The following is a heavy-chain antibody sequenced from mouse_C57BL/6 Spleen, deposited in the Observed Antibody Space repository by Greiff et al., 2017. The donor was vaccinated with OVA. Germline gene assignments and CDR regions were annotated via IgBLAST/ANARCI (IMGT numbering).Heavy chain of an antibody. CDR2: INPNNGGT. J-gene: IGHJ2*01. CDR1: GYTFTDYN. D-gene: IGHD1-1*01. V-gene: IGHV1-22*01. Sequence: VQLQQSGPELVKPGASVKMSCKASGYTFTDYNMHWVKQSHGKSLEWIGYINPNNGGTSYNQKFKGKATLTVTKSSSTAYMELRSLTSEDSAVYYCARRYYGSSPFDYWGQGTTLTVSS. CDR3: ARRYYGSSPFDY.